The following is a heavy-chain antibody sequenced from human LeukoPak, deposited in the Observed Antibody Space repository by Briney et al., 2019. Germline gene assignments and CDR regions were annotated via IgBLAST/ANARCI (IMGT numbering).Heavy chain of an antibody. J-gene: IGHJ4*02. V-gene: IGHV1-18*01. D-gene: IGHD3-3*01. Sequence: ASVKVSCKASGYTFTSYGISWVRQAPGQGLEWMGWISAYNGNTNYAQKLQGRVTMTTDTSTSTAYMELRSLRSDDTAVYYCARDLHYDFWSGYLGFDYWGQGTLVTVSS. CDR3: ARDLHYDFWSGYLGFDY. CDR1: GYTFTSYG. CDR2: ISAYNGNT.